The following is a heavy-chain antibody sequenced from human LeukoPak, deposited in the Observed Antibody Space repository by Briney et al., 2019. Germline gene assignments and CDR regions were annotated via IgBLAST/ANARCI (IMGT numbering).Heavy chain of an antibody. CDR2: MSASDRRT. J-gene: IGHJ3*02. V-gene: IGHV3-23*01. Sequence: GGSLRLSCAASGFPFNTYAMSWVRQAPGKGQEWVSAMSASDRRTYYADSVKGRFTISRDHSKNRLYLQMNSLRAEDTALYCCPKDLAYAFDIWGQGTMVTVSS. CDR1: GFPFNTYA. CDR3: PKDLAYAFDI.